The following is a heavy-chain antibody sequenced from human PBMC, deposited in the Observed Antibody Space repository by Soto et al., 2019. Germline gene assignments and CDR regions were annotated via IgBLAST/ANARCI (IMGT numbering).Heavy chain of an antibody. J-gene: IGHJ4*02. Sequence: GGSLRLSCAASGFTFSSYAMHWVRQAPGKGLEWVAVISYDGSNKYYADSVKGRFTISRDNSKNTLYLQMNSLRAEDTAVYYCARDMVTYYYDTQGGYWGQGTLVTVSS. CDR2: ISYDGSNK. D-gene: IGHD3-22*01. V-gene: IGHV3-30-3*01. CDR1: GFTFSSYA. CDR3: ARDMVTYYYDTQGGY.